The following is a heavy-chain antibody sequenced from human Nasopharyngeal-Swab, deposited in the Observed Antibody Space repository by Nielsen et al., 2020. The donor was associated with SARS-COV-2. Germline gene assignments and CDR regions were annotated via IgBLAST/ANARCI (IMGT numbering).Heavy chain of an antibody. CDR3: ARLVSTTVTTTYFDY. D-gene: IGHD4-17*01. J-gene: IGHJ4*02. CDR2: IYPGDSDT. Sequence: GESLKISCKGSGYSFTSYWIGRVRQMPGKGLEWMGIIYPGDSDTRYSPSFQGQVPISADKSISTAYLQWSSLKASDTATYYCARLVSTTVTTTYFDYWGQGTLVTVSS. V-gene: IGHV5-51*01. CDR1: GYSFTSYW.